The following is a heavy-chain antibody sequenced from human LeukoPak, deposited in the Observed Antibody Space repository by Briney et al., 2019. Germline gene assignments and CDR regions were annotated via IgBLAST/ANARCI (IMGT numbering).Heavy chain of an antibody. Sequence: XYGMSWVRQAPGQGLEWMGWISAYNGNTNYAHKLQGRVTMTTDTSTSTAYMELRSLRSDDTAVYYCARTVSCSSTSCYLSDYWGQGTLVTVSS. CDR1: XYG. V-gene: IGHV1-18*01. CDR3: ARTVSCSSTSCYLSDY. D-gene: IGHD2-2*01. CDR2: ISAYNGNT. J-gene: IGHJ4*02.